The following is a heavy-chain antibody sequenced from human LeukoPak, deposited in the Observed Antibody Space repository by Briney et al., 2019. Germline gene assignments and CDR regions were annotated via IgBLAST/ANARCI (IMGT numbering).Heavy chain of an antibody. D-gene: IGHD1-26*01. CDR3: ARTSGSRYYFDY. V-gene: IGHV2-70*11. J-gene: IGHJ4*02. Sequence: SGPALVKPTQTLTLTCTFSGFSLSTSGMCVSWIRQPPGKALEWLARIDWGDDKYYSTSLKTRLTISKDTSKNQVVLTMTNMDPVDTATYYCARTSGSRYYFDYWGQGTLVTVSS. CDR2: IDWGDDK. CDR1: GFSLSTSGMC.